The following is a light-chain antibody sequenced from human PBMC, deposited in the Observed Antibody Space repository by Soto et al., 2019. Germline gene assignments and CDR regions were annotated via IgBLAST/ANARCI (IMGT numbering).Light chain of an antibody. V-gene: IGKV3-20*01. J-gene: IGKJ1*01. CDR3: QQYGSLSWT. Sequence: EIVMTQSPATLSVSPGERATLSCRASQSVSSYLAWYQQKPGQAPRLLIYGASSRATGIPDRFSGSGSGTDFTLTISRLKPEDFAVYYCQQYGSLSWTFGQGTKV. CDR2: GAS. CDR1: QSVSSY.